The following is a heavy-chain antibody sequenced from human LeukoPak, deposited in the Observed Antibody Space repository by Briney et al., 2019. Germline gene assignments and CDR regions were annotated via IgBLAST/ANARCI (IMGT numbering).Heavy chain of an antibody. Sequence: GSLTLSCAASGVPVSSNFMTWVRQAPGEGLEWVSVIYIDGSTYYADSVKGRFTISRDNSRNTLYLQMNSLRPEDTAVYYCARLPRYWGQGTLVTVSS. V-gene: IGHV3-53*05. J-gene: IGHJ4*02. CDR1: GVPVSSNF. CDR2: IYIDGST. CDR3: ARLPRY.